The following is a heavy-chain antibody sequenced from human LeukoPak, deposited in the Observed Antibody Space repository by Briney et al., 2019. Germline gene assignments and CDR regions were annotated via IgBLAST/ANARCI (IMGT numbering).Heavy chain of an antibody. D-gene: IGHD6-19*01. J-gene: IGHJ4*02. CDR3: ARNAISVAGFSDY. Sequence: GGSLRLSCAASGFTFRSYSMNWVRQAPGKGLEWVSYISGSSSTIYYADSVRGRFTISRDSAKNSLYLQMNSLRVEDTAVYYCARNAISVAGFSDYWGQGTLVTVSA. V-gene: IGHV3-48*01. CDR1: GFTFRSYS. CDR2: ISGSSSTI.